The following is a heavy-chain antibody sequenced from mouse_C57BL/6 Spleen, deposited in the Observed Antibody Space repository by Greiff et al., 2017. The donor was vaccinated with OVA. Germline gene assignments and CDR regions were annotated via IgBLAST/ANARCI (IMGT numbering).Heavy chain of an antibody. D-gene: IGHD2-4*01. Sequence: EVQVVESGPGLVKPSQSLSLTCSVTGYSITSGYYWNWIRQFPGNKLEWMGYISYDGSNNYNPSLKNRISITRDTSKNQFFLKLNSVTTEDTATYYCARDGYYDYSYYFDYWGQGTTLTVSS. CDR3: ARDGYYDYSYYFDY. V-gene: IGHV3-6*01. J-gene: IGHJ2*01. CDR1: GYSITSGYY. CDR2: ISYDGSN.